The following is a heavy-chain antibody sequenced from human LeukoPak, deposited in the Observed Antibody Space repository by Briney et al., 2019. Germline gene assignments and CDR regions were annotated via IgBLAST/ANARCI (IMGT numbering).Heavy chain of an antibody. D-gene: IGHD3-9*01. V-gene: IGHV4-4*02. Sequence: PSETLSLTCAVSGGSVSSDNWWSWVCQPPGKGLEWIGEIHHSGNTNYSPSLKSRVTISLDKSRNQFSLKLNSVTAADTAVYYCAKAGVWLPAVWGQGTLVTVSS. J-gene: IGHJ4*02. CDR1: GGSVSSDNW. CDR2: IHHSGNT. CDR3: AKAGVWLPAV.